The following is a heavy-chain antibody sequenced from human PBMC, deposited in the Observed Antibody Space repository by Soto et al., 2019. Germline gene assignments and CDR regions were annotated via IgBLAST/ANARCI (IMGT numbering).Heavy chain of an antibody. CDR3: ARDTSGWSLNGLDV. D-gene: IGHD6-19*01. Sequence: QVDLVQSGAKVKKPGASVTISCKASGSAITRYYIHWVRQAPGRGLEWMGIINPGGGSASYAQKFQGRVTIDKDTSTGTVYMDLRSLRTEDTAVYYCARDTSGWSLNGLDVWGQGTTVNVSS. J-gene: IGHJ6*02. CDR2: INPGGGSA. V-gene: IGHV1-46*01. CDR1: GSAITRYY.